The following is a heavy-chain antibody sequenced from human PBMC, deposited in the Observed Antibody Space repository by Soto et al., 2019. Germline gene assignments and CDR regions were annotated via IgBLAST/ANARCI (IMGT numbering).Heavy chain of an antibody. V-gene: IGHV4-30-2*01. D-gene: IGHD2-15*01. Sequence: SETLSLTCAVSGGSISSGGYSWSWIRQPPWKGLEWIGYIYHSGSTFYNPSLKSRVTISVDTSKMQVSLKLSSVTAADTAVYFCARGTPSPLIVRSSRGPWFDPWGQGTLVTVSS. CDR1: GGSISSGGYS. CDR2: IYHSGST. J-gene: IGHJ5*02. CDR3: ARGTPSPLIVRSSRGPWFDP.